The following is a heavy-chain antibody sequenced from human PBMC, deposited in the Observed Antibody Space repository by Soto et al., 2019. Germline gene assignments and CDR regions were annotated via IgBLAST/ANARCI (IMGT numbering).Heavy chain of an antibody. CDR1: GDSFISNYY. J-gene: IGHJ4*02. V-gene: IGHV4-39*01. D-gene: IGHD6-13*01. CDR3: ARNRGFASSWSPLDD. Sequence: QLQLQESGPGLVKPSETLSLTCSVSGDSFISNYYWGWLRPSPGKGLEWIASISYSGSTYYNRSLERRVTTTVATSKNQSSPTVNSVTATDTAVYSCARNRGFASSWSPLDDWGQGALVTVSS. CDR2: ISYSGST.